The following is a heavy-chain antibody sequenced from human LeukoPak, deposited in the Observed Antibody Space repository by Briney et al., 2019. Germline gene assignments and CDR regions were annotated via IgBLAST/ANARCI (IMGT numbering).Heavy chain of an antibody. D-gene: IGHD3-22*01. CDR3: ARPYYFDSSAYYYFDH. V-gene: IGHV1-46*01. Sequence: ASVTVSCKASGYTFSTHYMHWVRQAPGQGLEWMGIINPSGGSTSYAQKFQGGVTLTRDTSTSTVYMELSSLRSEDTAVYYCARPYYFDSSAYYYFDHWGQGTLVTVSS. CDR2: INPSGGST. J-gene: IGHJ4*02. CDR1: GYTFSTHY.